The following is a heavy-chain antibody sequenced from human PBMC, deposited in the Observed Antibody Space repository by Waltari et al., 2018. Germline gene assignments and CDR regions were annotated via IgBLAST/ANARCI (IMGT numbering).Heavy chain of an antibody. CDR2: TYTSGST. CDR1: GGSISNYY. CDR3: AREEIEKWGTWFDP. V-gene: IGHV4-4*07. D-gene: IGHD3-16*01. Sequence: QVQLQESGPGLVKPSETLSLTCTVSGGSISNYYWSWIRQPAGKGLEWIGRTYTSGSTASHPSLKSRVTRSLDTSKNQFSLKMTSGTAADTAVYYCAREEIEKWGTWFDPWGQGILVTVSS. J-gene: IGHJ5*02.